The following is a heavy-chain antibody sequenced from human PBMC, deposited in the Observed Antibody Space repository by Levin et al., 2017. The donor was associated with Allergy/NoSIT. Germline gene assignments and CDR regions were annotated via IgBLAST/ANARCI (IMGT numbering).Heavy chain of an antibody. CDR1: GGTFSSYA. CDR2: IIPILGIA. D-gene: IGHD5-12*01. V-gene: IGHV1-69*04. Sequence: SVKVSCKASGGTFSSYAISWVRQAPGQGLEWMGRIIPILGIANYAQKFQGRVTITADKSTSTAYMELSSLRSEDTAVYYCARAGGYSGYDYRAPFDYWGQGTLVTVSS. J-gene: IGHJ4*02. CDR3: ARAGGYSGYDYRAPFDY.